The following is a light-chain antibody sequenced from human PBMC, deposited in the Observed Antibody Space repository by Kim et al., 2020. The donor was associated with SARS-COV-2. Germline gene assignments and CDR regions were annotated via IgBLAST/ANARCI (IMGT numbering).Light chain of an antibody. V-gene: IGKV1-9*01. CDR3: QQLSTYPWT. CDR2: AAT. J-gene: IGKJ1*01. CDR1: QDISTY. Sequence: IQLTQSPSSLSASMGDRVTITCRASQDISTYLAWYQQKSGKAPKLLIYAATSLHTGVPSRFSGSGSGTDFTLTISSLQPEDFATYSCQQLSTYPWTFGKGTKVDIK.